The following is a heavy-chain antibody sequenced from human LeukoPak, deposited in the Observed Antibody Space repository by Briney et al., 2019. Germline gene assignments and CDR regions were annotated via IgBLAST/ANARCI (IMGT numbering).Heavy chain of an antibody. D-gene: IGHD3-22*01. CDR3: ARRPYSDTSGRLSDV. CDR1: GFTFSSYW. Sequence: PGGSLRLSCAASGFTFSSYWMSWVRQAPGKGLEWVANIKQDGSEKYYVDSVKGRFTISRDNAKNSLYLQMNSLRDDDTALYYCARRPYSDTSGRLSDVWGQGTTVTVSS. J-gene: IGHJ6*02. V-gene: IGHV3-7*01. CDR2: IKQDGSEK.